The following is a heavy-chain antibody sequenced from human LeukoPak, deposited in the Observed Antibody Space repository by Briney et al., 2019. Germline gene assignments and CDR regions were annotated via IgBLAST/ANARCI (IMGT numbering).Heavy chain of an antibody. J-gene: IGHJ3*02. V-gene: IGHV4-59*01. D-gene: IGHD2-15*01. CDR2: IYYSGST. Sequence: SETLSLTCTVAGGSISSYYWSWIRQPPGKGLEWIGYIYYSGSTNYNPSLKSRVTISVDTSKNQFSLKLSSVTAADTAVYYCAREGYGAFDIWGQGTMVTVSS. CDR3: AREGYGAFDI. CDR1: GGSISSYY.